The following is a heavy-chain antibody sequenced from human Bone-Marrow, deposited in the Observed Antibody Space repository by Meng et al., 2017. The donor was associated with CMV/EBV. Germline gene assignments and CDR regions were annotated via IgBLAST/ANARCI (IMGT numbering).Heavy chain of an antibody. CDR3: AKDLGAYCGGDCYFSSFYI. D-gene: IGHD2-21*01. V-gene: IGHV3-30-3*02. CDR1: GFTFSSYA. Sequence: GGSLRLSCAASGFTFSSYAMHWVRQAPGKGLEWVAVISYDGSNKYYADSVKGRFTISRDNSNNTLYLQMNSLRAEDTAVYYCAKDLGAYCGGDCYFSSFYISSQGTMVTVSS. CDR2: ISYDGSNK. J-gene: IGHJ3*02.